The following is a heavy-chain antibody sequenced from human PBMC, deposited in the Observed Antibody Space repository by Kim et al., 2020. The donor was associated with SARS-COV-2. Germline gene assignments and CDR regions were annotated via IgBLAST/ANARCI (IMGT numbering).Heavy chain of an antibody. CDR2: IKKKTDGGTA. J-gene: IGHJ4*02. Sequence: GGSLRLSCAASGFTFNNVLMSWVRQAPGKGLECVGHIKKKTDGGTADYAAPVKGRFAISRDDSKNTLSLQMDNLKTEDTAVYYCVMSNGVYWGQGTLVTVSS. CDR3: VMSNGVY. V-gene: IGHV3-15*01. D-gene: IGHD2-8*01. CDR1: GFTFNNVL.